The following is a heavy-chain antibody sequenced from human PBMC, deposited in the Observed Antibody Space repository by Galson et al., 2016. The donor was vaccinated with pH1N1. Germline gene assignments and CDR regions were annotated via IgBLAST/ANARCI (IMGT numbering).Heavy chain of an antibody. CDR1: GFTFSSYG. CDR2: ISYDGSNK. V-gene: IGHV3-30*18. Sequence: SGAEVKKPGESLRLSCAASGFTFSSYGMHWVRQAPGKGLEWVAVISYDGSNKYYADSVKGRFTISRDNSKNTLYLQMNSLRAEDTAVYYCAKIPPVRYYYDSSGSSDPNFDYWGQGTLVTVSS. D-gene: IGHD3-22*01. J-gene: IGHJ4*02. CDR3: AKIPPVRYYYDSSGSSDPNFDY.